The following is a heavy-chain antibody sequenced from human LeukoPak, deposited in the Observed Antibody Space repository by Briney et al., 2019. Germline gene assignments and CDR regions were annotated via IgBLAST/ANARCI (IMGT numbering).Heavy chain of an antibody. Sequence: PSETLSLTCAVYGGSFSGYYWSWIRQPPGKGLEWIGEINHSGSTNYNPSLKSRVTISVDTSKNQFPLKLSSVTAADTAVYYCARGGIAGHWYFDLWGRGTLVTVSS. CDR3: ARGGIAGHWYFDL. J-gene: IGHJ2*01. CDR1: GGSFSGYY. V-gene: IGHV4-34*01. CDR2: INHSGST. D-gene: IGHD6-13*01.